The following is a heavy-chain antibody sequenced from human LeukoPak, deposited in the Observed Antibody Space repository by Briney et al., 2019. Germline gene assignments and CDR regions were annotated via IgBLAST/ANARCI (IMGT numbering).Heavy chain of an antibody. CDR3: ARGLCSSTSCYRVPDY. J-gene: IGHJ4*02. CDR2: ISSSSSYI. Sequence: GGSLRLSCAASGFTFSSYSMNWVRQATGEGLEWVSSISSSSSYIYYADSVKGRFTISRDNAKNSLYLQTNSLRAEDTAVYYCARGLCSSTSCYRVPDYWGQGTLVTVSS. D-gene: IGHD2-2*02. CDR1: GFTFSSYS. V-gene: IGHV3-21*01.